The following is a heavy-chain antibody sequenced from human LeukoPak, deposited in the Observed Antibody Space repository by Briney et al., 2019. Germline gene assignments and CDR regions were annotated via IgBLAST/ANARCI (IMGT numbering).Heavy chain of an antibody. J-gene: IGHJ3*02. D-gene: IGHD3-22*01. V-gene: IGHV1-46*01. CDR2: INPSGGST. CDR1: GYTFTSYY. CDR3: ARDATQDKYDSSGYYSFDI. Sequence: ASVKVSCKASGYTFTSYYMHWVRQAPGQGLEWMGIINPSGGSTSYAQKFQGGVTMTRDTSTSTVYMELSSLRSEDTAVYYCARDATQDKYDSSGYYSFDIWGQGTMVTVSS.